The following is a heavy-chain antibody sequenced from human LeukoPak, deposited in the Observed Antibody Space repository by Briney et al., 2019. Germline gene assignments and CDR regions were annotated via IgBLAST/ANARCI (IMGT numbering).Heavy chain of an antibody. CDR3: ARDWAYGDPPQNYYYYGMDV. D-gene: IGHD4-17*01. CDR2: IYSGGST. CDR1: GFTVSSNY. V-gene: IGHV3-53*01. J-gene: IGHJ6*02. Sequence: SGGSLRLSCAASGFTVSSNYMSWVRQAPGKGLEWVSVIYSGGSTYYADSVKGRFTISRDNSKNTLYLQMNSLRAEDTAVYYCARDWAYGDPPQNYYYYGMDVWGQGTTVTVSS.